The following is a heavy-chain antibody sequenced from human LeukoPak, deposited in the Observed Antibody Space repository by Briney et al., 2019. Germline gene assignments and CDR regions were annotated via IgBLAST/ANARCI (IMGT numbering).Heavy chain of an antibody. Sequence: GASVKVSCKVSGNSLSQLSILWVRQAPGKGLEWMGCLDCDDGEIIYAPKFQGRVTMTEDKSTDTAYMEVNSLTSEDTAVYYCAADGGPTASVYDCWGQGTLVTVSS. J-gene: IGHJ4*02. CDR2: LDCDDGEI. V-gene: IGHV1-24*01. D-gene: IGHD4-17*01. CDR1: GNSLSQLS. CDR3: AADGGPTASVYDC.